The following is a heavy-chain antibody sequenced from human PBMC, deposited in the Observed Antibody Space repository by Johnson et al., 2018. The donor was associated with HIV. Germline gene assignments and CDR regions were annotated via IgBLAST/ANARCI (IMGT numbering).Heavy chain of an antibody. Sequence: QVQLVESGGGLVQPGGSLKFSCAASGFTFTDYYMTWIRQAPGKGLEWVSHISTSGGGIYYADSVKGRFTISRDNARNSLYLQMNSLRAGDTAVYYCSRVRYSSGWPIYVFDIWGQGTVVIVSS. CDR1: GFTFTDYY. CDR2: ISTSGGGI. J-gene: IGHJ3*02. CDR3: SRVRYSSGWPIYVFDI. D-gene: IGHD6-19*01. V-gene: IGHV3-11*04.